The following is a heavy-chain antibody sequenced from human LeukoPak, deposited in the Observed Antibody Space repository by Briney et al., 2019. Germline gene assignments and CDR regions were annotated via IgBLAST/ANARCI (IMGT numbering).Heavy chain of an antibody. CDR1: GYTFTGYY. CDR3: ARMPFNQIRRGVVAALYYYYGMDV. CDR2: INPNSGGT. J-gene: IGHJ6*02. D-gene: IGHD2-15*01. Sequence: ASVKVSCKASGYTFTGYYMHWVRQAPGQGLEWMEWINPNSGGTNYAQKFQGRVTMTRDTSISTAYMELSRLRSDDTAVYYCARMPFNQIRRGVVAALYYYYGMDVWGQGTTVTVSS. V-gene: IGHV1-2*02.